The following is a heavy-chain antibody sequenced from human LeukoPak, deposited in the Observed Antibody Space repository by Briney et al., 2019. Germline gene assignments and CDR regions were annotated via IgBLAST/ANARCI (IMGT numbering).Heavy chain of an antibody. CDR3: ASEGIYFDY. J-gene: IGHJ4*02. CDR1: GLTFSSNS. V-gene: IGHV3-30-3*01. D-gene: IGHD3-10*01. CDR2: ISKDGSNK. Sequence: PGGSLRLSCAASGLTFSSNSMHWARQAPGKGLEWVAVISKDGSNKYCADSVKGRITISRDNSKNMQYLEMNSVMAQATAAYYCASEGIYFDYWGQGTLVTVSS.